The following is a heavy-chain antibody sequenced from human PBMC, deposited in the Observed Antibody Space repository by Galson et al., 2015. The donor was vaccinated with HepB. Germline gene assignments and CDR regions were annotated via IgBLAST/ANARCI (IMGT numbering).Heavy chain of an antibody. CDR3: ATTKFGSGAYWTFDT. CDR2: ISTNGATI. V-gene: IGHV3-48*04. CDR1: DSTFSSYT. Sequence: SLRLSCAASDSTFSSYTMNWVRQTPGKGLQWISYISTNGATIHYADSVKGRFTIARDNAKSTMWLQMNSLRAEDTAVYYCATTKFGSGAYWTFDTWGQGTLVTVSS. J-gene: IGHJ3*02. D-gene: IGHD4/OR15-4a*01.